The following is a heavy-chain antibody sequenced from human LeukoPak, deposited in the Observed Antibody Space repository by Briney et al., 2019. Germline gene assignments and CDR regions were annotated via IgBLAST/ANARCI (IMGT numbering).Heavy chain of an antibody. Sequence: GRSLRLSCAASGFTFSTYAMHWVRQAPGKGLEWVAVISYDGSDKYYADSVTGRFTISRDNSKSTLYLQMNTLRAEDTAVYYCASPNYGSHWGYFDYWGQGTLVTVSS. CDR2: ISYDGSDK. CDR1: GFTFSTYA. V-gene: IGHV3-30*04. J-gene: IGHJ4*02. CDR3: ASPNYGSHWGYFDY. D-gene: IGHD4-17*01.